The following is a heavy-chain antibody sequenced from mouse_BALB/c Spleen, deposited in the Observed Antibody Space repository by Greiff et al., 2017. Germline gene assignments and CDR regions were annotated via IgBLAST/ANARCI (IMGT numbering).Heavy chain of an antibody. Sequence: DVMLVESGGGLVQPGGSRKLSCAASGFTFSSFGMHWVRQAPEKGLEWVAYISSGSSTIYYADTVKGRFTISRDNPKNTLFLQMTSLRSEDTAMYYCARRDYGSPYAMDYWGQGTSVTVSS. CDR1: GFTFSSFG. D-gene: IGHD1-1*01. CDR3: ARRDYGSPYAMDY. CDR2: ISSGSSTI. J-gene: IGHJ4*01. V-gene: IGHV5-17*02.